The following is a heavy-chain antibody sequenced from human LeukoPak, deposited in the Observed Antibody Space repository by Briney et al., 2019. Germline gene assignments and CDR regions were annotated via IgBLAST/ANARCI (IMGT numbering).Heavy chain of an antibody. D-gene: IGHD1-7*01. V-gene: IGHV4-30-2*01. CDR3: ARVGLELTREAFFDY. CDR1: GGSISSGGYY. Sequence: SETLSLTCTVSGGSISSGGYYWSWIRQPPGKGLEWIGYIYHSGSTYYNPSLKSRVTISVDRSKNQFSLKLSSVTAADTAVYYCARVGLELTREAFFDYWGQGTLVTVSS. CDR2: IYHSGST. J-gene: IGHJ4*02.